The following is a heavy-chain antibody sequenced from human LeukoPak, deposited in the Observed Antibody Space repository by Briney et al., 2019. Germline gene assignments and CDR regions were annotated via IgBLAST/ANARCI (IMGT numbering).Heavy chain of an antibody. CDR2: ISAYNGNT. V-gene: IGHV1-18*01. D-gene: IGHD3-3*01. CDR3: ARVGLLEFKIDY. J-gene: IGHJ4*02. Sequence: ASVKVSCKASGYTFTSYGISWVRQAPGQGLEWMGWISAYNGNTNYAQKFQGRVTMTRDTSISTAYMELSRLRSDDTAVYYCARVGLLEFKIDYWGQGTLVTVSS. CDR1: GYTFTSYG.